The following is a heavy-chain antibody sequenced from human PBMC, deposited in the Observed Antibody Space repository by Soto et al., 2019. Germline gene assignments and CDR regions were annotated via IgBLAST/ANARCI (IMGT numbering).Heavy chain of an antibody. CDR2: IYTSGST. CDR1: GTSVSNYY. D-gene: IGHD3-10*01. CDR3: ARGGIQLSYAFDH. Sequence: PSETLSLTCSVSGTSVSNYYWSWIRQPAGEGLEHIGRIYTSGSTSYNPSLKSRVTMSMDTSQTQIYLNLTSVTAADTAVYYCARGGIQLSYAFDHWGKGILVTVSS. J-gene: IGHJ4*02. V-gene: IGHV4-4*07.